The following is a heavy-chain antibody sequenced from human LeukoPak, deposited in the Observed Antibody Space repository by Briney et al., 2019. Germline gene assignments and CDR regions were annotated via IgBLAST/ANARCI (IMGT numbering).Heavy chain of an antibody. CDR2: IYTSGST. Sequence: KASETLSLTCTVSGGSISSYYWSWIRQPAGKGLEWIGRIYTSGSTNYNPSPKSRVTMSVDTSENQFSLKLSSVTAADTAVYYCASVSGVTLRDAFDIWGQGTMVTVSS. CDR1: GGSISSYY. V-gene: IGHV4-4*07. D-gene: IGHD5-18*01. J-gene: IGHJ3*02. CDR3: ASVSGVTLRDAFDI.